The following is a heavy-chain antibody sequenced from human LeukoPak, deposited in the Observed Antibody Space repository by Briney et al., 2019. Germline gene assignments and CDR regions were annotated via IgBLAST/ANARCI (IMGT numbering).Heavy chain of an antibody. CDR3: ARVKLYYDILTGYYHADAFDI. CDR1: GYTFTSYG. CDR2: ISAYNGNT. D-gene: IGHD3-9*01. Sequence: ASVRVSCTASGYTFTSYGISWVRQAPGQGLEWMGWISAYNGNTKYAQKLQGRVTITTDTSTSTAYMELRSLRSDDTAVYYCARVKLYYDILTGYYHADAFDIWGQGTMVTVSS. V-gene: IGHV1-18*01. J-gene: IGHJ3*02.